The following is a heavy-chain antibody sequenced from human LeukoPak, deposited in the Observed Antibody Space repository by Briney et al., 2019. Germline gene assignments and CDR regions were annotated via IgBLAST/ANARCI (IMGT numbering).Heavy chain of an antibody. Sequence: ASVKVSCKPSGYTLSGFYIHWVRPAPGQGLEWMGWISPNSGGTDYAQRFQGRVTMTRDTSISTAYMELSSLRSDDTAVYYCAIQPWGSGNNWYFDLWGRGTLVTVSS. V-gene: IGHV1-2*02. D-gene: IGHD7-27*01. CDR3: AIQPWGSGNNWYFDL. CDR1: GYTLSGFY. J-gene: IGHJ2*01. CDR2: ISPNSGGT.